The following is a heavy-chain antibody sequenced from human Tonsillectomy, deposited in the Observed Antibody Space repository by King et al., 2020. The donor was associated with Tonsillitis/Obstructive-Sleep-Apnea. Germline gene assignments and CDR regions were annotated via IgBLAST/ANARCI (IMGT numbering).Heavy chain of an antibody. D-gene: IGHD6-6*01. Sequence: VQLVESGGGLIQPGGSLRLSCAASGFTVSSNYMSWVRQAPGKGLEWVSVIDSGGSTYYADSVKGRLTISRENSKNTLYLQMNSLIAEDTAVYYCARGGRRYSSSSLDYWGQGTLVTVSS. CDR1: GFTVSSNY. V-gene: IGHV3-53*01. CDR3: ARGGRRYSSSSLDY. J-gene: IGHJ4*02. CDR2: IDSGGST.